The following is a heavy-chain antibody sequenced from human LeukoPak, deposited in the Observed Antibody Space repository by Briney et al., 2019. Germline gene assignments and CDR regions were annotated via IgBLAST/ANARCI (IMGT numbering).Heavy chain of an antibody. D-gene: IGHD2-15*01. CDR1: GFTFSSYA. CDR2: ISGGGSSK. CDR3: AKDITLLRYCSGGSCYTYNWFDP. J-gene: IGHJ5*02. Sequence: HTGGSLRLSCAASGFTFSSYAMSWVRQAPGKGLEWVSAISGGGSSKYYADSVKGRFTISRDNSKNTLYLQMNSLRAEDTAVYYCAKDITLLRYCSGGSCYTYNWFDPWGQGTLVTVSS. V-gene: IGHV3-23*01.